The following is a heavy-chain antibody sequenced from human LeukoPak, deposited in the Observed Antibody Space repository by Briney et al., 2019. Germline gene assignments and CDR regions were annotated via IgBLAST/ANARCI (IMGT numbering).Heavy chain of an antibody. J-gene: IGHJ4*02. D-gene: IGHD3-10*01. Sequence: GGSLRLSCVASGSIFRNYAMTSVRQAPGKGLEWVTAISGSGDSTSYADAVKGRLTISRDNAKNTVYLQMNSLRAEDTAVYYCTKGLYGSGSSPDFWGQGVLVTVSS. CDR2: ISGSGDST. CDR3: TKGLYGSGSSPDF. CDR1: GSIFRNYA. V-gene: IGHV3-23*01.